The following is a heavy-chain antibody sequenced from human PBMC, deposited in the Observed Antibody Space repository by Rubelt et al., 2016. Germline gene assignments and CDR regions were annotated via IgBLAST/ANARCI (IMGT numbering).Heavy chain of an antibody. V-gene: IGHV3-23*04. CDR1: GFTFSSYA. J-gene: IGHJ4*02. CDR3: ARDHDYYYDSSGYYYADY. D-gene: IGHD3-22*01. Sequence: EVQLVESGGGLVQPGGSLRLSCAASGFTFSSYAMSWVRQAPGKGLEWVSAISGSGGSTYYADSVKGRFTISRDNSKNTLYLQMNSLRAEDTAVYYCARDHDYYYDSSGYYYADYWGQGTLVTVSS. CDR2: ISGSGGST.